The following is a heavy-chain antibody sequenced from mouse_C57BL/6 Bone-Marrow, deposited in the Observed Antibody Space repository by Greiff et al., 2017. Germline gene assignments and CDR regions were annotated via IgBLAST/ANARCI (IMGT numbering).Heavy chain of an antibody. D-gene: IGHD4-1*01. CDR3: ARGGNWASVAY. CDR1: GYTFTSYW. V-gene: IGHV1-64*01. Sequence: QVQLQQPGAELVKPGASVKLSCKASGYTFTSYWMHWVKQRPGQGLEWIGMIHPNSGSTNYNEKFQSKATLTVDKSSRTAYMQLSSLTSEDSAVYYCARGGNWASVAYWGQGTLVTVSA. J-gene: IGHJ3*01. CDR2: IHPNSGST.